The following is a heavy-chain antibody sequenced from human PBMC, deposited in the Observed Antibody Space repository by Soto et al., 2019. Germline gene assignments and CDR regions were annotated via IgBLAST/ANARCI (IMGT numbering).Heavy chain of an antibody. V-gene: IGHV3-66*01. CDR2: IYSGDST. CDR1: GLPVSSNY. Sequence: GGSLRLSCAASGLPVSSNYMSWVRQAPGKGLEWVSVIYSGDSTYYADSVKGRFTISRDNSKNTLYLQMNSLRAEDTAVYYCARDQGYSHYWGQGTLVTVSS. D-gene: IGHD5-18*01. J-gene: IGHJ4*02. CDR3: ARDQGYSHY.